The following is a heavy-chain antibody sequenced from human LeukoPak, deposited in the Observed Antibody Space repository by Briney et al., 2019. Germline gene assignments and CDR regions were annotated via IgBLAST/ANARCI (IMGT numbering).Heavy chain of an antibody. CDR3: ARPVGATTSDY. J-gene: IGHJ4*02. CDR1: GFTFSSYG. V-gene: IGHV3-30*19. CDR2: ISYDGSNK. D-gene: IGHD1-26*01. Sequence: GGSLRLSCAASGFTFSSYGMHWVRQAPGKGLEWVAVISYDGSNKYYADSVKGRFTISRDNSKNTLYLQMNSLRAEDTAVYYCARPVGATTSDYWGQGTLVTVSS.